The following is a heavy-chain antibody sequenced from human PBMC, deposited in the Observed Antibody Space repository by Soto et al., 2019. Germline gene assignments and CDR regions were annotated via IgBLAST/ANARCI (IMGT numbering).Heavy chain of an antibody. D-gene: IGHD6-13*01. CDR2: IIPIFGTA. CDR3: ARAAAGTYYYYGMDV. V-gene: IGHV1-69*13. Sequence: SVKVSCKASGGTFSRYGISWVRQAPGQGLERMGGIIPIFGTANYAQKFQGRVTITADESTSTAYMELSSLRSEDTAVYYCARAAAGTYYYYGMDVWGQGTTVTVSS. J-gene: IGHJ6*02. CDR1: GGTFSRYG.